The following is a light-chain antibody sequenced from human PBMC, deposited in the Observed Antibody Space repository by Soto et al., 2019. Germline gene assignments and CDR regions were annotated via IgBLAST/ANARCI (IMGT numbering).Light chain of an antibody. CDR2: DAS. CDR1: QGISSR. V-gene: IGKV1-12*01. J-gene: IGKJ3*01. Sequence: DLQMTQSPSSVSASVGDRVTITCRASQGISSRLAWYQQNPGKAPKLLIYDASNLQSGVPSRFSGSGSGTDFTLTISSLQPEDFATYFCQQANSLPPTFGPGTKVDIK. CDR3: QQANSLPPT.